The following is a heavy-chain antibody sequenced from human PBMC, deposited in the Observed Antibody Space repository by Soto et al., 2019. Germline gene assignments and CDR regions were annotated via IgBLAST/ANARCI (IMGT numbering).Heavy chain of an antibody. CDR2: IYHSGST. CDR3: ASHLGASRDPFDF. Sequence: PSETLSLTCAVSGASISSAHWWNLVRQPPGKELKWIGEIYHSGSTNYNPSLQSRVTVSIDKSKNQFSLSLSSVTAADTAIYYCASHLGASRDPFDFWGQGIRVTVSS. D-gene: IGHD1-26*01. CDR1: GASISSAHW. V-gene: IGHV4-4*02. J-gene: IGHJ4*02.